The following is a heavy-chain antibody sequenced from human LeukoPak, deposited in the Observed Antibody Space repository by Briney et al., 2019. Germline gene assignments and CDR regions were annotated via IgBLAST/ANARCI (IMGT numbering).Heavy chain of an antibody. J-gene: IGHJ4*02. Sequence: GGSLRLSRAASGFTFSSYSMNWVRQAPGKGLEWVSYISSSSSTTYYADSVKGRFTISRDNAKNSLYLQMNSLRAEDTAVYYCARDHVAAVVDYWGQGTLVTVSS. CDR2: ISSSSSTT. CDR3: ARDHVAAVVDY. D-gene: IGHD6-19*01. CDR1: GFTFSSYS. V-gene: IGHV3-48*01.